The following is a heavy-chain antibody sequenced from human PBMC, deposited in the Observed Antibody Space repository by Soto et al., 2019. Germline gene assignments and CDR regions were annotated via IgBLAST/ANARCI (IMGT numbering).Heavy chain of an antibody. CDR1: GFTFSSYG. J-gene: IGHJ6*02. CDR3: ARDEMTTPHVYYYYGMDV. CDR2: ISYDGSNK. V-gene: IGHV3-30*03. D-gene: IGHD4-17*01. Sequence: PGGSLRLSCAASGFTFSSYGMHWVRQAPGKGLEWVAVISYDGSNKYYADSVKGRFTISRDNAKNTLYLQMNSLRAEDTAVYYCARDEMTTPHVYYYYGMDVWGQGTTVTVSS.